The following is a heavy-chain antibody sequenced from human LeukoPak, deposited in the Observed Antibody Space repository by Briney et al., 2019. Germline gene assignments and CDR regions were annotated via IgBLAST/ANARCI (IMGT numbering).Heavy chain of an antibody. J-gene: IGHJ4*02. CDR2: INPNSGGT. CDR1: GYTFTGYY. D-gene: IGHD3-10*01. Sequence: ASVKVSCKASGYTFTGYYMHWVRQAPGQGLEWMGWINPNSGGTNYAQKFQGRVTMTRDTSISTAYMELSSLRSDDTAVYYCARDMVRGVRALGYWGQGTLVTVSS. CDR3: ARDMVRGVRALGY. V-gene: IGHV1-2*02.